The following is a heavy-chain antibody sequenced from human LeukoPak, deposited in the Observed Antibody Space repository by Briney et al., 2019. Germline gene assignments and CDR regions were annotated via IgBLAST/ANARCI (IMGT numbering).Heavy chain of an antibody. D-gene: IGHD1-1*01. CDR2: ISGSGGST. CDR3: AKDSSRAVHDY. Sequence: WVSAISGSGGSTYHADSVKGRFTISRDNSKNTLYLQMNSLRAEDTAVYYCAKDSSRAVHDYWGQGTLVTVSS. J-gene: IGHJ4*02. V-gene: IGHV3-23*01.